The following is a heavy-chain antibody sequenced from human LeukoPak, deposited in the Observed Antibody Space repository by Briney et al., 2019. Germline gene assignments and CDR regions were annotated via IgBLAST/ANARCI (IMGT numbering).Heavy chain of an antibody. D-gene: IGHD1-1*01. CDR2: INSDGSTT. V-gene: IGHV3-74*01. CDR3: ARGTTGREYYFDY. CDR1: GFTFSSYW. Sequence: GGSLRLSCAATGFTFSSYWVHWVRQAPGKGLVWVSRINSDGSTTVYADSVKGRFTISRDNAKNTLFLQMNSLRAEHTSVYYCARGTTGREYYFDYWGQGTLVTVSS. J-gene: IGHJ4*02.